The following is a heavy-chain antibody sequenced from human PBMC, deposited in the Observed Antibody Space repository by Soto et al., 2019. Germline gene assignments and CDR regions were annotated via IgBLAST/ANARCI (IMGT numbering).Heavy chain of an antibody. CDR1: GYTFTSYG. V-gene: IGHV1-18*01. J-gene: IGHJ6*02. D-gene: IGHD2-2*01. CDR3: ARVVVVPAAIKDYYYGMYV. Sequence: ASVKVSCKASGYTFTSYGISWVRQAPGQGLEWMGGISAYNGNTNYAQKLQGRVTMTTDTSTSTAYMELRSLRSDDTAVYYCARVVVVPAAIKDYYYGMYVWGQGTTGTVS. CDR2: ISAYNGNT.